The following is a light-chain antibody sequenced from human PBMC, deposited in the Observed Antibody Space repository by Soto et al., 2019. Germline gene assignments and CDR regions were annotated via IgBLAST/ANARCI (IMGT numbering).Light chain of an antibody. J-gene: IGLJ1*01. CDR1: SSDVGGYDY. V-gene: IGLV2-14*01. CDR3: SSHTSGSTRV. CDR2: EVT. Sequence: QSALTQPASVSGSPGQSIAISCTGTSSDVGGYDYVSWYQQHPDKAPKLMIYEVTKRPSWVSNRFSGSKSGTTASLTISGLQPEDEADYCCSSHTSGSTRVFGSGTKVTVL.